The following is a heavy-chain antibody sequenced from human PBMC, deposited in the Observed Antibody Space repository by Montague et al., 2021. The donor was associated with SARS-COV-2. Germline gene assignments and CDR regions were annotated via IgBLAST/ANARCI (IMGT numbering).Heavy chain of an antibody. Sequence: SETLSLTCSVSGGSIGSNYWSWLRQPPGKGLEWIGHINYSGSNTYSTSFKSRVTISIDTHKNKFSLKLSFVTAADTAVYYCARSLDPSGTYCLHYWGQGTLVTVSS. D-gene: IGHD3-10*01. CDR1: GGSIGSNY. V-gene: IGHV4-59*12. CDR3: ARSLDPSGTYCLHY. CDR2: INYSGSN. J-gene: IGHJ4*02.